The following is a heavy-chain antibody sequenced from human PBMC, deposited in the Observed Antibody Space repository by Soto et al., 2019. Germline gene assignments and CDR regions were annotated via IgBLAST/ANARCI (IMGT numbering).Heavy chain of an antibody. J-gene: IGHJ6*02. V-gene: IGHV1-2*02. CDR3: ARQGKPDLSPRDSYVRDV. CDR2: INPHSGDT. CDR1: GYNFIYYY. D-gene: IGHD3-10*02. Sequence: ASVKVSCKSSGYNFIYYYVHWVRQAPGQGLEWMGWINPHSGDTYYAERFQGRVTMTRDTSINTVFMDLSRLTSDDTALYFCARQGKPDLSPRDSYVRDVWGQGTPVTVSS.